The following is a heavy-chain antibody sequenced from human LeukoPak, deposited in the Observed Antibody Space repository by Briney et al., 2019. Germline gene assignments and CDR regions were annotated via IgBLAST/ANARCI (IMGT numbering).Heavy chain of an antibody. CDR3: ARAAMGDY. CDR2: IIVSGTT. Sequence: PGGSLRLSCAASGFTFSSFSMTWVRQAPGKGLEWVSSIIVSGTTYYADSVKGRFTISRDNAKNSLYLQMNSLRAEDTAVYYCARAAMGDYWGQGTLVTVSS. D-gene: IGHD5-18*01. J-gene: IGHJ4*02. CDR1: GFTFSSFS. V-gene: IGHV3-69-1*02.